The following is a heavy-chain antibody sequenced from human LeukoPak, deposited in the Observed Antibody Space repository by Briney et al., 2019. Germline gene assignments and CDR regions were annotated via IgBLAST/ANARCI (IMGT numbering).Heavy chain of an antibody. CDR3: AGLYGSGSRNFDY. D-gene: IGHD3-10*01. CDR1: GGSFSGYY. Sequence: SETLSLTCAVYGGSFSGYYWSWIRKPPGKGLEWIGEINHSGSTNYNPSLKSRVTISVDTSKNQFSLKLSSVTAADTAVYYCAGLYGSGSRNFDYWGQGTLVTVSS. CDR2: INHSGST. V-gene: IGHV4-34*01. J-gene: IGHJ4*02.